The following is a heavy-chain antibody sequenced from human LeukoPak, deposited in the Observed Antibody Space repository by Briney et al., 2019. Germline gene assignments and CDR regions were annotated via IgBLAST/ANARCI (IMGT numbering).Heavy chain of an antibody. J-gene: IGHJ4*02. V-gene: IGHV3-23*01. CDR3: AKALPATIFGSDFDY. CDR2: ISGSGGST. CDR1: GFTFSSYA. Sequence: GGSLRLSCAASGFTFSSYAMSWVRQAPGKGLEWVSAISGSGGSTYYADSVKGRFIISRDNSKNTLYLQMNSLRAEDTAVYYCAKALPATIFGSDFDYWGQGTLVTVSS. D-gene: IGHD3-3*01.